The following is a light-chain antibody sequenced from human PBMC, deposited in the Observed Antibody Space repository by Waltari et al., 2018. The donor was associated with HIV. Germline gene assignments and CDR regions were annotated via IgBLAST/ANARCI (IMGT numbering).Light chain of an antibody. CDR1: SSNVGGYTY. CDR3: NSYTDSNNYV. CDR2: EVT. J-gene: IGLJ1*01. Sequence: QSALTQPPSASGSPGQSVTISCTGTSSNVGGYTYVSWYQQRPGKAPKLMIYEVTKRPSGVPARFSGSKSGNTASLTVSGLQAEDEADYYCNSYTDSNNYVFGTGTKVTVL. V-gene: IGLV2-8*01.